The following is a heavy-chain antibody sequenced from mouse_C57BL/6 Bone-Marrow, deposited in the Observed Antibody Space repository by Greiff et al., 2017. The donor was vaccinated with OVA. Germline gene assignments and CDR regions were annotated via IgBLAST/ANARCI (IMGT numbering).Heavy chain of an antibody. V-gene: IGHV1-76*01. CDR2: IYPGSGNT. CDR1: GYTFTDYY. CDR3: ARMGYDYLYAMDY. J-gene: IGHJ4*01. Sequence: QVQLKQSGAELVRPGASVKLSCKASGYTFTDYYINWVKQRPGQGLEWIARIYPGSGNTYYNEKFKGKATLTAEKSSSTAYMQLSSLTSEDSAVYFCARMGYDYLYAMDYWGQGTSVTVSS. D-gene: IGHD2-4*01.